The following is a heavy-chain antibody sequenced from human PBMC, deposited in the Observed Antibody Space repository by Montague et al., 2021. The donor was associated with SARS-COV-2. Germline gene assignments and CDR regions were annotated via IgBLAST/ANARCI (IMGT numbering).Heavy chain of an antibody. CDR1: GFTFSSYA. J-gene: IGHJ4*02. CDR3: ALRSGDY. D-gene: IGHD3-3*01. Sequence: SLRLSCAASGFTFSSYAMSWVRQAPGKGLEWVSAISGSVFSTYYADSVKGRFTISRDTSKNTLYLQMNSLRAEDTAVYYCALRSGDYWGQGTLVTVSS. V-gene: IGHV3-23*01. CDR2: ISGSVFST.